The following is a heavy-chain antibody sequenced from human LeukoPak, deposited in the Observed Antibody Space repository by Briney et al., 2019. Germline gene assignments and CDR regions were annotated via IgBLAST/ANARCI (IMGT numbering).Heavy chain of an antibody. CDR2: IYSGGST. D-gene: IGHD6-19*01. CDR3: AVANPHTTGWYYFDC. J-gene: IGHJ4*02. Sequence: GGSLGLSCAPSGLTVSSNYMSWVRQAPGKGLECVSVIYSGGSTYYADSVKGRFTISRDNSKNTLYLQMTSLRAEDTAVYYCAVANPHTTGWYYFDCWGQGTLVTVSS. V-gene: IGHV3-53*01. CDR1: GLTVSSNY.